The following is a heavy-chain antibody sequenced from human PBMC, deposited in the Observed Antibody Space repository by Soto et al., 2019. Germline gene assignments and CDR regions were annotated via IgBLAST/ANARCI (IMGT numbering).Heavy chain of an antibody. J-gene: IGHJ6*03. CDR2: IYWDDDK. V-gene: IGHV2-5*02. D-gene: IGHD2-15*01. CDR3: AHRGYCSGGSCYPNYYYYYYMDV. Sequence: QITLKESGPTLVKPTQTLTLTCTFSGFSLSTSGVGVGWIRQPPGKALEWLALIYWDDDKRYSPSLKSRLTITKATSKSQVVLTMTNMDPVDTATYYCAHRGYCSGGSCYPNYYYYYYMDVWGKGTTVTVSS. CDR1: GFSLSTSGVG.